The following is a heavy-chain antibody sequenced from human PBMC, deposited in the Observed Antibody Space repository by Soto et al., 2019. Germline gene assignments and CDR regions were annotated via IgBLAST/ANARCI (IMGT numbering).Heavy chain of an antibody. D-gene: IGHD6-13*01. V-gene: IGHV1-3*01. CDR1: GYTFTSYA. J-gene: IGHJ6*02. CDR2: INAGNGNT. CDR3: ARELGSGYSSSWYPHYYYGMDV. Sequence: GASVKVFCKASGYTFTSYAMHWVRQAPGQRLEWMGWINAGNGNTKYSQKFQGRVTITRDTSASTAYMELSSLRSEDTAVYYCARELGSGYSSSWYPHYYYGMDVWGQGTTVTVSS.